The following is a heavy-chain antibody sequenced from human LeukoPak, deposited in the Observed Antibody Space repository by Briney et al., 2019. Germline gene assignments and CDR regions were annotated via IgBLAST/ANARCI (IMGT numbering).Heavy chain of an antibody. CDR3: ARAVDSWSYYDAFDI. Sequence: GGSLRLSCAASGFTFSSYSMNWVRQAPGKGLEWVSSISSSSSYIYYADSVKGRFTISRDNAKNSLYLQMNSLRAEDTAVYYCARAVDSWSYYDAFDIWGQGTMVTVSS. CDR2: ISSSSSYI. CDR1: GFTFSSYS. D-gene: IGHD1-26*01. J-gene: IGHJ3*02. V-gene: IGHV3-21*01.